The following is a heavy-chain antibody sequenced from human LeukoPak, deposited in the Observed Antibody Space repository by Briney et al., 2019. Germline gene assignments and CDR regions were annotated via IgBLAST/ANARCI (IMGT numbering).Heavy chain of an antibody. D-gene: IGHD6-19*01. V-gene: IGHV1-2*02. CDR3: ARPPYSSGWTQYFFDY. CDR1: EYTFTGYY. J-gene: IGHJ4*02. CDR2: INPNSGGT. Sequence: ASVKVSCKASEYTFTGYYIHWVRQAPGQGLEWMAWINPNSGGTNYAQKFQGRVTMTRDTSISTAYMELSRLTSDDTAVYYCARPPYSSGWTQYFFDYWGQGTLVTVSS.